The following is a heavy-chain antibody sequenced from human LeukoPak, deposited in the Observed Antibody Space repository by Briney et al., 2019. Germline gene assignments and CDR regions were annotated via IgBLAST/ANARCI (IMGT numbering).Heavy chain of an antibody. V-gene: IGHV4-61*02. CDR1: GGSISSSSYY. CDR3: ARVHYDYVWGGSIDY. D-gene: IGHD3-16*01. J-gene: IGHJ4*02. Sequence: SETLSLTCTVSGGSISSSSYYWSWIRQPAGKGLEWIGRIYTSGSTNYNPSLKSRVTMSVDTSKNQFSLKLSSVTAADTAVYYCARVHYDYVWGGSIDYWGQGTLVTVSS. CDR2: IYTSGST.